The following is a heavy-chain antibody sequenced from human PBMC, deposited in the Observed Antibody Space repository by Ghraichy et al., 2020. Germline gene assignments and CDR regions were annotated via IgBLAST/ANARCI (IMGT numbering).Heavy chain of an antibody. CDR3: ARQDYYDSSGYLGTEGSGSFFDH. V-gene: IGHV4-39*01. CDR2: IYYSRST. CDR1: GGSISSRSYY. D-gene: IGHD3-22*01. J-gene: IGHJ4*02. Sequence: SETLSLTCTVSGGSISSRSYYWGWIRQPPGKGLEWFGSIYYSRSTYYNPSLKSRVTISVDTSKNQFSLKLSSVTAADTAVYYCARQDYYDSSGYLGTEGSGSFFDHCGQGTLVTVSS.